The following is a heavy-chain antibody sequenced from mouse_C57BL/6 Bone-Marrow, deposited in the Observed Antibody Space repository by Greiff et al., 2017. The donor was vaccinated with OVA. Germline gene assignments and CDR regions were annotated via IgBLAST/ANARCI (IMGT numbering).Heavy chain of an antibody. Sequence: EVNLVESGGDLVKPGGSLKLSCAASGFTFSSYGMSWVRQTPDKRLGWVATISSGGSYTYYPDSVKGRFTISRDNAKNTLYLQMSSLKSEDTAMYYCARLLQVKNYWGQGTTLTVSS. CDR2: ISSGGSYT. CDR1: GFTFSSYG. J-gene: IGHJ2*01. CDR3: ARLLQVKNY. D-gene: IGHD1-3*01. V-gene: IGHV5-6*01.